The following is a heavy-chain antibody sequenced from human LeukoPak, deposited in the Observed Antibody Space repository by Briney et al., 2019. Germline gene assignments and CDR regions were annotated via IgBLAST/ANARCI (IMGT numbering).Heavy chain of an antibody. J-gene: IGHJ6*02. Sequence: PGGSLRLSCAASGFTFSSYGMHWVRQAPGTGLEWVAVISFDGGKKYYADFVKGRFTISRDNSKNTLYLQMNSLRVEDTAVYYCATEKASWELLGRYYYYGMDVWGQGTTVTVSS. CDR1: GFTFSSYG. CDR3: ATEKASWELLGRYYYYGMDV. V-gene: IGHV3-30*03. D-gene: IGHD1-26*01. CDR2: ISFDGGKK.